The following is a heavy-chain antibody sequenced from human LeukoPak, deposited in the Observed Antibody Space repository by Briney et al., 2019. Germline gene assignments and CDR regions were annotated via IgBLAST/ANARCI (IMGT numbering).Heavy chain of an antibody. CDR3: ARHAFGSGWYYFDY. V-gene: IGHV4-59*08. D-gene: IGHD6-19*01. Sequence: SETLSLTCAVYGGSFSGYYWSWIRQPPGKGLEWIGYIYYSGSTNYNPSLKSRVTISVDTSKNQFSLKLSSVTAADTAVYYCARHAFGSGWYYFDYWGQGTLVTVSS. CDR2: IYYSGST. J-gene: IGHJ4*02. CDR1: GGSFSGYY.